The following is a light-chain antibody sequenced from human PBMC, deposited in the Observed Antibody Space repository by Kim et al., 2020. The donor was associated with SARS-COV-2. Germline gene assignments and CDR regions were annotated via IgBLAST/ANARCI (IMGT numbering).Light chain of an antibody. CDR2: DAS. CDR3: QQRSDWHWT. Sequence: LPPGERATPSCRASQSVSGFLAWYQHRPGQAPRLLIYDASDRATGIPARFSGSGSGTDFTLTITSLEPEDSAVYYCQQRSDWHWTFGRGTKVDIK. J-gene: IGKJ1*01. V-gene: IGKV3-11*01. CDR1: QSVSGF.